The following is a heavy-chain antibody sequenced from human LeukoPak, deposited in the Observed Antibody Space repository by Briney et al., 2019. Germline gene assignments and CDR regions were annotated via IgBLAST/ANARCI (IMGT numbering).Heavy chain of an antibody. D-gene: IGHD7-27*01. CDR1: GVSSSSSY. Sequence: SETLSLTCTVSGVSSSSSYWSWIRQPPGKGLEWIGSIYYSGSTYYNPSLKSRVTISVDTSKNQFSLKLSSVTAADTAVYYCARLGGWGYDYWGQGTLVTVSS. CDR3: ARLGGWGYDY. V-gene: IGHV4-39*01. CDR2: IYYSGST. J-gene: IGHJ4*02.